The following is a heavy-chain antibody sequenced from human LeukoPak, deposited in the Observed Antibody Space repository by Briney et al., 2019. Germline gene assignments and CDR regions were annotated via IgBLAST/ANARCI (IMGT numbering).Heavy chain of an antibody. CDR1: GYTFPGYY. CDR3: ASDHCASTGCYEDYYYGMDV. V-gene: IGHV1-2*02. J-gene: IGHJ6*02. Sequence: ASVKVSCKASGYTFPGYYMQWVRQAPGRGLEWMGWINPNSGGTNYAQKFQGRVTMTRDTSISTAYMELSRLRSDDTAVYFCASDHCASTGCYEDYYYGMDVWGRGTTVTVSS. D-gene: IGHD2-2*01. CDR2: INPNSGGT.